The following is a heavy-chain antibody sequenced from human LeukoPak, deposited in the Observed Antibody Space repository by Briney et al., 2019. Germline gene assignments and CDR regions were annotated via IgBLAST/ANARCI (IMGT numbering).Heavy chain of an antibody. CDR2: ISSSGSTI. CDR3: ARAPDCSSTSCYTNWFDP. D-gene: IGHD2-2*02. J-gene: IGHJ5*02. CDR1: GFTFSDYY. V-gene: IGHV3-11*01. Sequence: GGSLRLSCAASGFTFSDYYMSWIRHAPGQGLEWVSYISSSGSTIYYADSVKGRFTISRDNAKNSLYLQMNSLRAEDTAVYYCARAPDCSSTSCYTNWFDPWGQGTLVTVSS.